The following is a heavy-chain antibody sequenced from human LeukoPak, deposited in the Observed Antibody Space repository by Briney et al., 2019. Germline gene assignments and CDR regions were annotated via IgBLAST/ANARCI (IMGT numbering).Heavy chain of an antibody. Sequence: EGSLRLSCAASGFTFSSYWMHWVRQAPGKGLVWVSRINSDGSSTSYADSVKGRFTISRDRAKNTLYLQMNSLRAEDTAVYYCARVGNDFWSGYYPDVWGQGTTVTVSS. J-gene: IGHJ6*02. D-gene: IGHD3-3*01. V-gene: IGHV3-74*01. CDR2: INSDGSST. CDR3: ARVGNDFWSGYYPDV. CDR1: GFTFSSYW.